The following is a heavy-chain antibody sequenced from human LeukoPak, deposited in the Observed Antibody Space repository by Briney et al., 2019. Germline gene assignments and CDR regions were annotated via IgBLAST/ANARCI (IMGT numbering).Heavy chain of an antibody. V-gene: IGHV3-23*01. CDR1: GFTFSVYA. J-gene: IGHJ4*02. D-gene: IGHD6-13*01. CDR2: ISGSGGNT. CDR3: ARDGGNSWDY. Sequence: PGGSLRLSCAASGFTFSVYAISWVRQAPGKGLEWVSAISGSGGNTYYADSVKGRFTISRDNPKNTLSLQMDSLRAEDTAVYCCARDGGNSWDYWGQGTLVTVSS.